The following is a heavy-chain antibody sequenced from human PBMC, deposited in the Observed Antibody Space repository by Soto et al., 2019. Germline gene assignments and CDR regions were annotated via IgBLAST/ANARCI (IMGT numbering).Heavy chain of an antibody. D-gene: IGHD1-1*01. CDR2: VSSNGGST. CDR3: VKVIGWNDDAFDI. J-gene: IGHJ3*02. Sequence: GGSLRLSCSASGLTFSSYAMHWVRQAPGKGLEYVSAVSSNGGSTYYADSVKGRFTISRDNSKDTLYLQMSSLRAEDTAVYYCVKVIGWNDDAFDIWGQGTMVTVSS. V-gene: IGHV3-64D*08. CDR1: GLTFSSYA.